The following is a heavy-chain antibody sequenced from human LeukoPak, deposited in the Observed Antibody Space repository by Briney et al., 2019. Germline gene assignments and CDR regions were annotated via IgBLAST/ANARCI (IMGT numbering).Heavy chain of an antibody. Sequence: GGSLRLSCAASGFTFSSYGMHRVRQAPGKGLEWVAVISYDGSNKYYADSVKGRFTISRDNSKITLYLQMNSLRAEDTAVYYCAKASTVTLLDYWGQGTLVTVSS. CDR2: ISYDGSNK. D-gene: IGHD4-17*01. CDR3: AKASTVTLLDY. CDR1: GFTFSSYG. V-gene: IGHV3-30*18. J-gene: IGHJ4*02.